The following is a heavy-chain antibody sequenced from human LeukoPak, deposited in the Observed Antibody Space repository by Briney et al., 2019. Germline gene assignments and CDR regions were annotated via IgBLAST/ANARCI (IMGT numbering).Heavy chain of an antibody. D-gene: IGHD6-13*01. V-gene: IGHV3-23*01. CDR3: AKDFLSSSWVLDS. J-gene: IGHJ4*02. CDR1: GFTFSSYA. CDR2: VSGSGGNT. Sequence: GGSLRLSCAASGFTFSSYAMSWVRQAPGKGLEWVSAVSGSGGNTYYADSVKGRFTISRDNSKNTLYLQMNSLRAEDTAVYYCAKDFLSSSWVLDSWGQGILVTVSS.